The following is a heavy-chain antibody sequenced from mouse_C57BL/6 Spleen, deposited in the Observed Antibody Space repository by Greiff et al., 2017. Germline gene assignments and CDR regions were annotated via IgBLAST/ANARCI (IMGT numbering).Heavy chain of an antibody. D-gene: IGHD2-4*01. CDR2: ISNGGGST. V-gene: IGHV5-12*01. Sequence: DVQLVESGGGLVQPGGSLKLSCAASGFTFSDYYMYWVRQTPEKRLEWVAYISNGGGSTYYPDTVKGRFTISRDNAKNTLYLQMSRLKSEDTAMYYCASHYDYDRGYAMDYWGQGTSVTVSS. J-gene: IGHJ4*01. CDR1: GFTFSDYY. CDR3: ASHYDYDRGYAMDY.